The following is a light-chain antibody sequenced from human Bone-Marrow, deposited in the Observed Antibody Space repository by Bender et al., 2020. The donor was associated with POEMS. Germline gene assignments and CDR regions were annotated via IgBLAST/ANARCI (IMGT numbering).Light chain of an antibody. CDR2: HVA. V-gene: IGLV2-14*03. Sequence: QSALTQPASVSGSPGQSITISCTATSSDLHGYNYVSWYQHHPGKAPKLLIYHVATRPSGVSDRFSGSRSGTSASLAISGLQSEDEADYYCAVWDDSLNGWVFGGGTKLTVL. CDR3: AVWDDSLNGWV. CDR1: SSDLHGYNY. J-gene: IGLJ3*02.